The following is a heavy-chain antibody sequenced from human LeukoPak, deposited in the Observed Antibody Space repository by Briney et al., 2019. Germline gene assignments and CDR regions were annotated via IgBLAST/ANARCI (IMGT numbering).Heavy chain of an antibody. V-gene: IGHV3-23*01. CDR1: GFTFSSYA. CDR2: ISGSGGST. CDR3: AKALYYDSRWGAFDI. J-gene: IGHJ3*02. Sequence: GGSLRLSCAASGFTFSSYAMSWVRQAPGKGLEWVSAISGSGGSTYYADSVKGRFAISRDNSKNTLYLQMNSLRAEDTAVYYCAKALYYDSRWGAFDIWGQGTMVTVSS. D-gene: IGHD3-22*01.